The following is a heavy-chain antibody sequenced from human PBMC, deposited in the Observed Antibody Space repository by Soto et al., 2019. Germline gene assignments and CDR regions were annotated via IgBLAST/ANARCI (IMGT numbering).Heavy chain of an antibody. CDR1: GGSIRDYY. Sequence: LSLTCTVSGGSIRDYYWGWIRQSPGKGLEWIGYIYYTGTTKYNPSLKSRVTISVDSSKNQFSLKLDSVTAADTAVFYCARLGGYYQAFDSWGQGTLVTVSS. D-gene: IGHD3-22*01. CDR2: IYYTGTT. V-gene: IGHV4-59*08. CDR3: ARLGGYYQAFDS. J-gene: IGHJ4*02.